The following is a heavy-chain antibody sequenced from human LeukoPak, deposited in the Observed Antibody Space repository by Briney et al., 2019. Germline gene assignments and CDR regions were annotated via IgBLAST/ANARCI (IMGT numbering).Heavy chain of an antibody. V-gene: IGHV1-46*01. CDR3: AMQTELVVTATRSLDY. CDR1: GYTFTSYY. CDR2: INPSGGST. Sequence: VSVKVSCKASGYTFTSYYMHWVRQAPGQGLEWMGIINPSGGSTSYAQKFQGRVTMTRDMSTSTVYMELSSLRSEDTAVYYCAMQTELVVTATRSLDYWGQGTLVTVSS. J-gene: IGHJ4*02. D-gene: IGHD2-21*02.